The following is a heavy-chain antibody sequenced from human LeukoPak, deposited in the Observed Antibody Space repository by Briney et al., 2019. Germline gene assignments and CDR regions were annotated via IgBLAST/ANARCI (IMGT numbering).Heavy chain of an antibody. Sequence: PGGSLRLSCAASGFTFSSYSMNWVRQAPGKGLEWVSSISTSSSYIYYADSVKGRFTISRDNAKDSLYLQMNSLRAEDTAVYYCARDRISGYDSYDYWGQGTLVTVS. CDR3: ARDRISGYDSYDY. D-gene: IGHD5-12*01. CDR2: ISTSSSYI. CDR1: GFTFSSYS. J-gene: IGHJ4*02. V-gene: IGHV3-21*06.